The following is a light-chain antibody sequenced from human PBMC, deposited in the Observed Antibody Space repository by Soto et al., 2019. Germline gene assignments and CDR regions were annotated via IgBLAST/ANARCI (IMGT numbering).Light chain of an antibody. CDR3: SSYAGSNNLGVV. Sequence: QSALTQPPSASGSPGQSVTISCTGTSSDVGGYNYVSWYQHHPGKAPKLMIYEVSKRPSGVPDRFSGSKSGNTASLTVSGVQAEDQADYYCSSYAGSNNLGVVFGGGTQLTVL. V-gene: IGLV2-8*01. CDR2: EVS. J-gene: IGLJ2*01. CDR1: SSDVGGYNY.